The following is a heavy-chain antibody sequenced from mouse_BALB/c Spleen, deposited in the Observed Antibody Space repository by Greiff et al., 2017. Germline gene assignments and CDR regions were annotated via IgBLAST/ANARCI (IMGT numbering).Heavy chain of an antibody. D-gene: IGHD2-10*02. CDR2: IDPSDSYT. J-gene: IGHJ2*01. CDR3: ARPYGNYVDY. Sequence: QVQLKQSGAELVKPGASVKLSCKASGYTFTSYWMHWVKQRPGQGLEWIGEIDPSDSYTNYNQKFKGKATLTVDKSSSTAYMQLSSLTSEDSAVYYCARPYGNYVDYWGQGTTLTVSS. CDR1: GYTFTSYW. V-gene: IGHV1-69*02.